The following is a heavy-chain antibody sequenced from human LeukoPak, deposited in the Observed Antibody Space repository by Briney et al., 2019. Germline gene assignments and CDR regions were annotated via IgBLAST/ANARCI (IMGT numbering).Heavy chain of an antibody. J-gene: IGHJ4*02. Sequence: GGSLRLSCAASGFTFSSYSMNWVRQAPGKGLEWISYITPSSSSIYYADSVRGRFTTSRDNAKNSMYLQMNSLKTEDTAVYYCTTGTYDSSGWSGDIAYWGQGTLVTVSS. CDR2: ITPSSSSI. D-gene: IGHD6-19*01. V-gene: IGHV3-48*01. CDR3: TTGTYDSSGWSGDIAY. CDR1: GFTFSSYS.